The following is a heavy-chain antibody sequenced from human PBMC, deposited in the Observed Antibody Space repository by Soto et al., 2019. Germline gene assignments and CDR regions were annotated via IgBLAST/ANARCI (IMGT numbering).Heavy chain of an antibody. CDR2: IYYSGST. CDR1: GGSISSGGYY. Sequence: SETLSLTCTVSGGSISSGGYYWSWIRQHPGKGLEWIGYIYYSGSTYYNPSLKSRVTISVDTSKNQFSLKLSSVTAADTAVYYCARVIGGKYCSSTSCYYYGMDVWGQGTTVTVSS. D-gene: IGHD2-2*01. CDR3: ARVIGGKYCSSTSCYYYGMDV. J-gene: IGHJ6*02. V-gene: IGHV4-31*03.